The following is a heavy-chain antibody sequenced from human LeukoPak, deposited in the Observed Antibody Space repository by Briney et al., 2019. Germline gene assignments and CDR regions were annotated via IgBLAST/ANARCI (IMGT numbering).Heavy chain of an antibody. J-gene: IGHJ2*01. V-gene: IGHV3-11*05. CDR3: TREDNWYFDL. Sequence: GGSLRLSCAASGXTFSDYHMTWIRQAPGKGLEWLSYISTGSTYTNYADSVKGRFTISRDNAKNSLYLQLNSLRAEDTAVYYCTREDNWYFDLWGRGTLVTVSS. CDR1: GXTFSDYH. CDR2: ISTGSTYT.